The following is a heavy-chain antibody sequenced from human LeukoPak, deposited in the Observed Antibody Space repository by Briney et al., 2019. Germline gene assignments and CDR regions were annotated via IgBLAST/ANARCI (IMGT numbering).Heavy chain of an antibody. CDR2: INSDGSST. J-gene: IGHJ4*02. D-gene: IGHD3-22*01. V-gene: IGHV3-74*01. Sequence: GGSLRLSCAASGFTFSSYWMHWVRQAPGKGLVWVSRINSDGSSTSYADSVKGRFTISRDNAKNTLYLQMNSLRAEDTAVYYCARAGGYYDSSGYKWRFDYWGQGTLVTVSS. CDR3: ARAGGYYDSSGYKWRFDY. CDR1: GFTFSSYW.